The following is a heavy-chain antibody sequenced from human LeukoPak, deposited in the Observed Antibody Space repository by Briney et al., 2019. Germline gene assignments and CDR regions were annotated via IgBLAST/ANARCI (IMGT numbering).Heavy chain of an antibody. J-gene: IGHJ4*02. CDR3: ARVDGGSGCSV. Sequence: SETLSLTCTVSGGSISSYYWSWIRQPPGKGLEWIGYIYYSGSTYYNPSLKSRVTISVDTSKNQFSLKLSSVTAADTAVYYCARVDGGSGCSVWGQGTLVTVSS. V-gene: IGHV4-59*12. D-gene: IGHD3-10*01. CDR2: IYYSGST. CDR1: GGSISSYY.